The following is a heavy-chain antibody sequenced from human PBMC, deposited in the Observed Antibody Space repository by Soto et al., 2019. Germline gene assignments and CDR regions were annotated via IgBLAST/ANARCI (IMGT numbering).Heavy chain of an antibody. CDR3: ARDTRGVNYAMDV. V-gene: IGHV3-33*01. J-gene: IGHJ6*02. CDR2: IWHDGSDN. CDR1: GFTFSSYG. Sequence: QVQLVESRGGVVQPGRSLRLSCAASGFTFSSYGMHWVRQAPGKGLEWVAVIWHDGSDNYYADSVKGRFTISRDNSKNTLSLQMNSLRAEDTAVYYCARDTRGVNYAMDVWGQGTTVTVSS. D-gene: IGHD3-10*01.